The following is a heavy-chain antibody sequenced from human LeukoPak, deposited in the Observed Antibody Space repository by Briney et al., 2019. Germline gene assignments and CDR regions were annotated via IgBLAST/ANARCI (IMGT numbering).Heavy chain of an antibody. CDR2: IYYSGDT. Sequence: PSETLSLTCIVSGDSISSGGYYWTWIRQPPGQGLEWIGYIYYSGDTFYNPSLWSRVTISLDTSKKQFSLRLSYVTAADTAVYYCARGSTVVTSAFFGNWGQGILVTVSS. V-gene: IGHV4-31*03. CDR3: ARGSTVVTSAFFGN. CDR1: GDSISSGGYY. J-gene: IGHJ4*02. D-gene: IGHD4-23*01.